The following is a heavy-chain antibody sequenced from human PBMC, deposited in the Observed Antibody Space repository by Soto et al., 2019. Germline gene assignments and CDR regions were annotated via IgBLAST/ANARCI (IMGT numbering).Heavy chain of an antibody. CDR1: GFTFSNYS. CDR2: ISSSSTYI. V-gene: IGHV3-21*01. CDR3: ARGLERDVQNGFDI. Sequence: EVQLVESGGGLVKPGGSLRLSCAASGFTFSNYSMNWVRQAPGKGLEWVSSISSSSTYIYYADSVKGRFTISRDNAKNSLYLQMNSLRVEDTAVYYCARGLERDVQNGFDIWGQGTMVTVSS. J-gene: IGHJ3*02. D-gene: IGHD1-1*01.